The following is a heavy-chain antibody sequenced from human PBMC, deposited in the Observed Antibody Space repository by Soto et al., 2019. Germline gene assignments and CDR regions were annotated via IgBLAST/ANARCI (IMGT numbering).Heavy chain of an antibody. CDR2: IYSGGST. CDR3: ARDRITTGMDV. CDR1: GFTVSSNY. Sequence: PGGSLRLSCAASGFTVSSNYMSWVRQAPGKGLEWVSVIYSGGSTYYADSAKGRFTISRDNSKNTLYLQMNSLRAEDTAVYYCARDRITTGMDVWGQGTTVTVSS. D-gene: IGHD1-1*01. J-gene: IGHJ6*02. V-gene: IGHV3-66*01.